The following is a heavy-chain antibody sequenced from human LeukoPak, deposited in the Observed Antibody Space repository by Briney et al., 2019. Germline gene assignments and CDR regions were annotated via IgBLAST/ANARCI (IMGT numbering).Heavy chain of an antibody. CDR2: IYYSGST. J-gene: IGHJ6*03. CDR1: GGSASSGGYY. D-gene: IGHD1-26*01. Sequence: TLSLTCTVSGGSASSGGYYWSWIRPYPGKGLEWIGYIYYSGSTYYNPSLKSRLTISLDTSTNQFSLKLGSVTAADTAVYYCATTAYYYYVDVWGKGTTVTVSS. CDR3: ATTAYYYYVDV. V-gene: IGHV4-31*03.